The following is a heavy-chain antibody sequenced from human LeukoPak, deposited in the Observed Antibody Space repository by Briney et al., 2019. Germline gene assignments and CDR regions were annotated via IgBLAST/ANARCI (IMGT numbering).Heavy chain of an antibody. CDR3: AKVVPGYYYYYMDV. D-gene: IGHD2-2*01. CDR1: GGSISSGGYY. J-gene: IGHJ6*03. Sequence: PSETLSLTCTVSGGSISSGGYYWSWIRQPAGKGLEWIGRIYTSGSTNYNPSLKSRVTMSVDTSKNQFSLKLSSVTAADTAVYYCAKVVPGYYYYYMDVWGKGTTVTVSS. CDR2: IYTSGST. V-gene: IGHV4-61*02.